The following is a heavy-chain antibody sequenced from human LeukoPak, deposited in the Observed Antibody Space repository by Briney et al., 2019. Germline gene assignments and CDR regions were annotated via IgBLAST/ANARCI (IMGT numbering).Heavy chain of an antibody. V-gene: IGHV3-21*01. J-gene: IGHJ4*02. CDR1: GFTFSSYS. CDR2: ISSSSSYI. CDR3: ASQGEQRYNSGWPPFDY. D-gene: IGHD6-19*01. Sequence: GGSLRLSCAASGFTFSSYSMNWVRQAPGKGLEWVSSISSSSSYIYYADSVKGRFTISRDNAKNSLYLQMNSLRAEDTAVYYCASQGEQRYNSGWPPFDYWGQGTLVTVSS.